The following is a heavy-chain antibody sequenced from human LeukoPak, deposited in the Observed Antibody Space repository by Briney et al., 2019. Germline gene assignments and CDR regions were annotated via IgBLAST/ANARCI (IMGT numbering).Heavy chain of an antibody. D-gene: IGHD6-25*01. CDR2: ISSSSSYI. CDR3: ARGAAGNYYYYYTDV. CDR1: GFTFSSYS. V-gene: IGHV3-21*01. Sequence: GGSLRLSCAASGFTFSSYSMNWVRQAPGKGLEWVSSISSSSSYIYYADSLKGRFTISRDNAKNSLYLQMNSLRAEDTAVYYCARGAAGNYYYYYTDVWGKGTTVTVSS. J-gene: IGHJ6*03.